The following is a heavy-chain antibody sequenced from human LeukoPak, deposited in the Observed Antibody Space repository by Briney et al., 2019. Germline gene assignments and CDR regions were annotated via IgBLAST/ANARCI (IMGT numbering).Heavy chain of an antibody. D-gene: IGHD1-26*01. CDR3: ARDRGSGGASWYFDY. CDR2: IIPILGIA. V-gene: IGHV1-69*04. J-gene: IGHJ4*02. CDR1: GGTFSSYA. Sequence: GASVKVSCKASGGTFSSYAISWVRHAPGQGLEWMGRIIPILGIANYAQKFQGRVTITADKSTSTAYMELSSLRSEDTAVYYCARDRGSGGASWYFDYWGQGTLVTVSS.